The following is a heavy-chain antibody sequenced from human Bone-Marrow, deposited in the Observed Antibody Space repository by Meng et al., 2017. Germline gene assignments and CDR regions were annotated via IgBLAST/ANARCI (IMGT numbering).Heavy chain of an antibody. J-gene: IGHJ4*02. CDR2: MNPNSGNT. Sequence: EAKXXGAXXXVAXNAPXXXFTSYDINWVRQXTGQGLEWMGXMNPNSGNTGYAQKIQSRVTMTRNTSISTAYMELSSLRSEDTAVYYCARSGIQLWLDYWGQGTXVTVSS. V-gene: IGHV1-8*01. CDR3: ARSGIQLWLDY. CDR1: XXXFTSYD. D-gene: IGHD5-18*01.